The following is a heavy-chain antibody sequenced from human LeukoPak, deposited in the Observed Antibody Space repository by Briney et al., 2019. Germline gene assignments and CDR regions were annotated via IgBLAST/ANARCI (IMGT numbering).Heavy chain of an antibody. D-gene: IGHD3-22*01. CDR3: ARVSLDFYDRSGYYYLDY. V-gene: IGHV4-59*01. J-gene: IGHJ4*02. CDR1: GGSMNTYY. CDR2: IYYSGST. Sequence: PSETLSLTCTVTGGSMNTYYWSWIRQPPGKGLEWIGYIYYSGSTSYSPSLKSRVTMSVDTSKNQFSLNLRSVTAADTAVYYCARVSLDFYDRSGYYYLDYWGQGTLATVSS.